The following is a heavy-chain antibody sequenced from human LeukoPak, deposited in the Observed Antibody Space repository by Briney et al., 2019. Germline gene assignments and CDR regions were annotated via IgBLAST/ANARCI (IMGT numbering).Heavy chain of an antibody. CDR2: IRYDGSNK. CDR1: GFTFSSYG. Sequence: GGSLRLSCAASGFTFSSYGMHWVRQAPGKGLEWVAFIRYDGSNKYYADSVKGRFTISRDNSKNTLYLQMNSLRAEDTAVYYCARDLIVVVPYGMDVWGQGTTVTVSS. V-gene: IGHV3-30*02. CDR3: ARDLIVVVPYGMDV. J-gene: IGHJ6*02. D-gene: IGHD2-2*01.